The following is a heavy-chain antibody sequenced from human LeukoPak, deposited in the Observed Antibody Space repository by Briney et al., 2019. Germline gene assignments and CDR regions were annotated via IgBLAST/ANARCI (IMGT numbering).Heavy chain of an antibody. CDR3: TTYGSGRKFDY. CDR1: GFSFSDSC. V-gene: IGHV3-15*04. J-gene: IGHJ4*02. Sequence: GGSLRLSCAASGFSFSDSCMSWVRQIPGKGLEWVGRIESKTDGGTTDYAAPVKGRFTISRDDSTNTLYLQMNSLKSEDTAVYYCTTYGSGRKFDYWGQGILVTVSS. D-gene: IGHD3-10*01. CDR2: IESKTDGGTT.